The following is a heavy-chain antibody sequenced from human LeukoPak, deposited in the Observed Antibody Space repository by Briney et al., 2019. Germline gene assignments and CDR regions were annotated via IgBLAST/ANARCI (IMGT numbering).Heavy chain of an antibody. J-gene: IGHJ4*02. V-gene: IGHV1-18*04. D-gene: IGHD3-10*01. CDR2: ISAYNGNT. CDR1: GYTFTSYG. Sequence: ASVKVSCKASGYTFTSYGISWVRQAPGQGLEWMGWISAYNGNTNYAQKLQGRVTMTTDTSTSTASMELRSLRSHDTAVYYCARGVRGVTFDYWGQGTLVTVSS. CDR3: ARGVRGVTFDY.